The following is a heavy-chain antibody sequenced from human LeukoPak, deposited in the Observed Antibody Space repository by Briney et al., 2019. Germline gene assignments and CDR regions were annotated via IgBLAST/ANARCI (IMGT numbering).Heavy chain of an antibody. CDR2: IYYSGST. CDR3: ARDGQQLVHWFDP. D-gene: IGHD6-13*01. V-gene: IGHV4-39*07. CDR1: GGSISSSSYY. Sequence: SETLSLTCTVSGGSISSSSYYWGWIRQPPGKGLEWIGSIYYSGSTYYNPSLKSRVTISVDTSKNQFSLKLSSVTAADTAVYYCARDGQQLVHWFDPWGQGTLATVSS. J-gene: IGHJ5*02.